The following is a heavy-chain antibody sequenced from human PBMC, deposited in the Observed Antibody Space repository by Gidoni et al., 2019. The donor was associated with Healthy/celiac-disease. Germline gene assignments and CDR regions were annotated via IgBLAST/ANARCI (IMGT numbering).Heavy chain of an antibody. CDR3: TTDLVAEPQVDY. Sequence: EVPLVESGGGLVKPGGSLRLSCAASGFTFSNAWMSWVRQAPGKGLEWVGRIKSKTDGGTTDYAAPVKGRFTRSRDESKNTLYLKMNSRKTEDTAVYYCTTDLVAEPQVDYWGQGTLVTVSS. CDR2: IKSKTDGGTT. J-gene: IGHJ4*02. D-gene: IGHD2-8*02. CDR1: GFTFSNAW. V-gene: IGHV3-15*01.